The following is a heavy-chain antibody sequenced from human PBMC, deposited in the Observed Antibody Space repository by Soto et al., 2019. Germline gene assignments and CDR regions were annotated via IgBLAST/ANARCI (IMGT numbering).Heavy chain of an antibody. CDR2: IIPIFGTA. CDR1: GGTFSSYA. J-gene: IGHJ4*02. Sequence: ASVKVSCKASGGTFSSYAISWVRQAPGQGLEWMGGIIPIFGTANYAQKFQGRVTITADESTSTAYMELSSLRSEDTAVYYCARDRLGPTPYSSSWYYFDYWGQGTLVTVSS. D-gene: IGHD6-13*01. CDR3: ARDRLGPTPYSSSWYYFDY. V-gene: IGHV1-69*13.